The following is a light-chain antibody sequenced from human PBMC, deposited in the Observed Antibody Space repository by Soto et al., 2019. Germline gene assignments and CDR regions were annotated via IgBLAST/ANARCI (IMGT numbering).Light chain of an antibody. V-gene: IGKV1-27*01. J-gene: IGKJ4*01. CDR1: QDIGNF. CDR3: QKCKVAPFT. CDR2: AAS. Sequence: DIQMTQSPSSLSAFVGDRVTITCRASQDIGNFLAWYQQKPGKVPKLLIYAASTLQSGGPSRFIGSGSGTDFTLTISSLQPEDGATYYCQKCKVAPFTFGGGTKVEIK.